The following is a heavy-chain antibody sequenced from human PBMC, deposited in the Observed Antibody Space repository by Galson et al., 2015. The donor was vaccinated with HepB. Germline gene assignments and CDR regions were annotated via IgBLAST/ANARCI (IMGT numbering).Heavy chain of an antibody. CDR2: TYYRSKWYN. V-gene: IGHV6-1*01. Sequence: CAISGDSVSSNSAAWNWIRQSPSRGLEWLGRTYYRSKWYNDYAVSVGSRITINPDTSKNQFSLQLNSVTPEDTAVYYCARVYYSSGWYDWVDPWGQGTLVTVSS. D-gene: IGHD6-19*01. CDR1: GDSVSSNSAA. J-gene: IGHJ5*02. CDR3: ARVYYSSGWYDWVDP.